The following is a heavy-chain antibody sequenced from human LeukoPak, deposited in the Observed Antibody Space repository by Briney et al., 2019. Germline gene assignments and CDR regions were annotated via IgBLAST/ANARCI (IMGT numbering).Heavy chain of an antibody. Sequence: ASVKVSCKASGYTFTSYGISWGRQAPGQGLEWMGWISVYNGNTNYAQKLQGRCTMTTETSTSTAYMELRSLRSDDTAVYYCARRSRWGTRSEPIDYWGQGTLVTVSS. J-gene: IGHJ4*02. CDR3: ARRSRWGTRSEPIDY. D-gene: IGHD1/OR15-1a*01. V-gene: IGHV1-18*01. CDR2: ISVYNGNT. CDR1: GYTFTSYG.